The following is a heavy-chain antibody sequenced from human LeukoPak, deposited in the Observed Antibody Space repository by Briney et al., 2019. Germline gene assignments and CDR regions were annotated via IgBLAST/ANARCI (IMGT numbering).Heavy chain of an antibody. D-gene: IGHD2-2*01. J-gene: IGHJ4*02. CDR2: INHSGST. Sequence: SETLSLTCAVYGGSFSGYYWSWIRQPPGKGLEWIGEINHSGSTNYNPSLKSRVTISVDTSKNQFSLKLSSVTAADTAVYYCASDCSSTSCPVVNYWGQGTLVTVSS. CDR1: GGSFSGYY. V-gene: IGHV4-34*01. CDR3: ASDCSSTSCPVVNY.